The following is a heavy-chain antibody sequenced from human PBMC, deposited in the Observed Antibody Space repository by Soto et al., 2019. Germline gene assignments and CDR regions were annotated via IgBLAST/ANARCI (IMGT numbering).Heavy chain of an antibody. CDR1: RFTFSSYA. V-gene: IGHV3-23*01. CDR3: AKLQAYSYGPGAYFDY. CDR2: ISGSCGST. Sequence: EVQLLESGGGLVQPGGSLRLSCAASRFTFSSYAMSWVRQAPGKGLEWVSAISGSCGSTDYVDSVKGLFTISRDNSKNTLYLQMNSLRAEDTAVYYCAKLQAYSYGPGAYFDYWGQGALFSVSS. D-gene: IGHD5-18*01. J-gene: IGHJ4*02.